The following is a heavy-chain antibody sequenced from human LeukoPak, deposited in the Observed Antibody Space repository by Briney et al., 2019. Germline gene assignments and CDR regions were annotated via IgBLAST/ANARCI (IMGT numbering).Heavy chain of an antibody. V-gene: IGHV4-59*01. J-gene: IGHJ4*02. CDR1: GGSISSYY. D-gene: IGHD3-3*01. CDR3: ARGGITIFGVVHFDY. CDR2: IYYSGST. Sequence: SETPSLTCTVSGGSISSYYWSWIRQPPGKGLEWIGYIYYSGSTNYNPSLKSRVTISVDTSKNQFSLKLSSVTAADTAVYYCARGGITIFGVVHFDYWGQGTLVTVSS.